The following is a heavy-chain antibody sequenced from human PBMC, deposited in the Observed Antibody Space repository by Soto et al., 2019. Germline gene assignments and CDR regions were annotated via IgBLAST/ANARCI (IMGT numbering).Heavy chain of an antibody. Sequence: SETLSLTCTVSGGSISSNSYYWGWIRQPPGKGLEWIGTIYYSGSTYYNPSLKSRLTISVDTSKNQFSLKLSSVTAADTAVYYCARPSGSYLYYFDYWGQGTLVTVSS. V-gene: IGHV4-39*01. CDR2: IYYSGST. CDR3: ARPSGSYLYYFDY. CDR1: GGSISSNSYY. D-gene: IGHD1-26*01. J-gene: IGHJ4*02.